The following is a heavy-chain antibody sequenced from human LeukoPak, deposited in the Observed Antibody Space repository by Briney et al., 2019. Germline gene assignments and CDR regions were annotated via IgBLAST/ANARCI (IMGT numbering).Heavy chain of an antibody. V-gene: IGHV1-46*01. J-gene: IGHJ4*02. Sequence: ASVKASCKAFGYTFTSYYMHWVRQAPGQGLEWMGIINPSGGSTSYAQKFQGRVTMTRDTSTSTVYMELSSLRPEDTAVYYCARVGGYSYGGKGFDYWGQGTLVTVSS. D-gene: IGHD5-18*01. CDR2: INPSGGST. CDR3: ARVGGYSYGGKGFDY. CDR1: GYTFTSYY.